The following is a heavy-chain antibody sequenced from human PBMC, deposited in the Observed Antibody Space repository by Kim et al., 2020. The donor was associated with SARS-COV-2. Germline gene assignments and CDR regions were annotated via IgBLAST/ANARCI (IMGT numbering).Heavy chain of an antibody. J-gene: IGHJ3*02. Sequence: KGQVTISVDTSKNQFSLKLSSVTAADTAVYYCARRGVGYCSSTSCHNAFDIWGQGTMVTVSS. CDR3: ARRGVGYCSSTSCHNAFDI. V-gene: IGHV4-59*08. D-gene: IGHD2-2*01.